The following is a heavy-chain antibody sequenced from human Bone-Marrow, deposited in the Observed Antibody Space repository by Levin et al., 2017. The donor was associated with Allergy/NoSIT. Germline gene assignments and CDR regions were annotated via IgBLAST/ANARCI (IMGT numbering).Heavy chain of an antibody. CDR2: IHPIDSHT. CDR1: GYDFTKYW. Sequence: KVSCQASGYDFTKYWIGWVRQMPGKGLEWMGIIHPIDSHTRYSPSFQGQVSISADKSISTAYLQWSSLKASETAIFYCARHSYGADSDAPYYF. CDR3: ARHSYGADSDAPYYF. J-gene: IGHJ1*01. V-gene: IGHV5-51*01. D-gene: IGHD4-23*01.